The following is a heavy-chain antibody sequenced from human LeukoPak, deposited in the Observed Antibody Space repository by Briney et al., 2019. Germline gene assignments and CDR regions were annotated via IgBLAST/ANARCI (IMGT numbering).Heavy chain of an antibody. CDR3: ARMIGDGYNQDGDY. Sequence: GGSLRLSCAASGFTVSSNYMSWVRQAPGKGLEWVSVIYSGGSTYYADSVKGRFTISRDNSKNTLYLQMNSLRAEDTAVYYCARMIGDGYNQDGDYWGQGTLVTVSS. CDR1: GFTVSSNY. CDR2: IYSGGST. D-gene: IGHD5-24*01. V-gene: IGHV3-53*01. J-gene: IGHJ4*02.